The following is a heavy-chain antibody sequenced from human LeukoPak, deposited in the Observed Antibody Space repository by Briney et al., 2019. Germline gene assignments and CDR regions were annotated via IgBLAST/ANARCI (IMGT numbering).Heavy chain of an antibody. CDR3: AKDARRYSGWYFFDH. V-gene: IGHV3-48*01. J-gene: IGHJ4*02. CDR1: GFTFSSHA. D-gene: IGHD6-19*01. CDR2: ISSSSSTI. Sequence: PGGSLRLSCSASGFTFSSHAIHWVRQAPGKGLEWVSYISSSSSTIYYADSVKGRFTISRDNSRNTLYLQMNSLRVDDTAVYYCAKDARRYSGWYFFDHWGQGTLVTVSS.